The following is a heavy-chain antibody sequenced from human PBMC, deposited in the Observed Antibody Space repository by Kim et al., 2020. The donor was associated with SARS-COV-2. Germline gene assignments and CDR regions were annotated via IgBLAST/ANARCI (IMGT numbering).Heavy chain of an antibody. J-gene: IGHJ4*02. V-gene: IGHV1-46*01. Sequence: STSYAQKFQGRVTMTRDTSTSTGYMELSSLRSEDTAVYYCARGGSGSYGYWGQGTLVTVSS. CDR3: ARGGSGSYGY. D-gene: IGHD1-26*01. CDR2: ST.